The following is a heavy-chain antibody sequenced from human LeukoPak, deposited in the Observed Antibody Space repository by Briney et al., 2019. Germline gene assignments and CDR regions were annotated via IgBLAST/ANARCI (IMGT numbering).Heavy chain of an antibody. CDR3: ARETVMGAVGTFDI. D-gene: IGHD6-13*01. Sequence: GRSLRLSCAASGFAFPSYAMHWVRQAPGKGLEWVAVIWNDGNNKYYVDSVKGRFTISRDNSKNTLYLQMNSLRAEDTAVYYCARETVMGAVGTFDIWGHGTMVTVSS. V-gene: IGHV3-33*08. CDR2: IWNDGNNK. J-gene: IGHJ3*02. CDR1: GFAFPSYA.